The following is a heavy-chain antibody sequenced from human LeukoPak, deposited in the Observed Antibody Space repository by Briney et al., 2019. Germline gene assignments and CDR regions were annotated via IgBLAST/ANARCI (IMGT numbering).Heavy chain of an antibody. CDR2: IYSGGST. CDR3: ARMTTVVRIDY. Sequence: GGSLRLSCVASGFTVSSNYMSWVRQAPGKGLEWVSVIYSGGSTYYADSVKGRFTISRDNSKNTLYLQMNSLRAEDTAVYYCARMTTVVRIDYWGQGTLVTVSS. J-gene: IGHJ4*02. V-gene: IGHV3-53*01. D-gene: IGHD4-23*01. CDR1: GFTVSSNY.